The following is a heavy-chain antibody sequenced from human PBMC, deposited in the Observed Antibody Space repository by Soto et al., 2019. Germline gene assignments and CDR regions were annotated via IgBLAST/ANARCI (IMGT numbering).Heavy chain of an antibody. V-gene: IGHV1-2*04. Sequence: ASVKVSCKASGYTFTGYYMHWVRQAPGQGLEWMGWINPNSGGTNYAQKYQGWVTMTRDTSISTAYMELSRLRSDDTAVYYFARALWFGELLPAFDIWGQGTMVTVSS. CDR3: ARALWFGELLPAFDI. CDR1: GYTFTGYY. D-gene: IGHD3-10*01. CDR2: INPNSGGT. J-gene: IGHJ3*02.